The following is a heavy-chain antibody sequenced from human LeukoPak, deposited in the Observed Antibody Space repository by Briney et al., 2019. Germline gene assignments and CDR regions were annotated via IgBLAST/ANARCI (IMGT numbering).Heavy chain of an antibody. D-gene: IGHD5-18*01. CDR2: INPSGGST. CDR1: GYTFTSYY. CDR3: ARSSKGGYSYGGDFDY. Sequence: GASVKVSCKASGYTFTSYYMPWVRQAPGQGLEWMGIINPSGGSTSYAQKFQGRVTMTRDTSTSTAYMELSGLRSEDTAVYYCARSSKGGYSYGGDFDYWGQGTLVTVSS. V-gene: IGHV1-46*01. J-gene: IGHJ4*02.